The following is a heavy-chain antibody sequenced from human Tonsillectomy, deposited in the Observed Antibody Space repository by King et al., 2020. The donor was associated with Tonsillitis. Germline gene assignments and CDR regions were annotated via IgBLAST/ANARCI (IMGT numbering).Heavy chain of an antibody. CDR1: GFTFNKYG. CDR2: ISYDGNNK. J-gene: IGHJ4*02. V-gene: IGHV3-30*18. CDR3: AKDYEKRVAVGSLFFDY. D-gene: IGHD6-19*01. Sequence: VQLVESGGGVVQPGRSLTLSCAASGFTFNKYGMHWGRQAPGKGLGWGALISYDGNNKYYADSVKGRFAISRDNSKNTLCLQMDSLRADDTALYYCAKDYEKRVAVGSLFFDYWGQGTLVTVSS.